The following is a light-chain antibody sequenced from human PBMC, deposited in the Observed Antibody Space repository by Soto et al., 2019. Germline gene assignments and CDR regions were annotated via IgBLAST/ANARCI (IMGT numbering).Light chain of an antibody. V-gene: IGKV3-15*01. Sequence: EIVMTQSPATLSVSPGDRATLSCRASQSVSNNLAWFQLKPGQAPRLLIYGASTRATGISARFSGSGSGTEFTLTISSLQSEDFAGYYCQQYNDWPPRYTFGQGTRLEI. CDR3: QQYNDWPPRYT. CDR1: QSVSNN. J-gene: IGKJ2*01. CDR2: GAS.